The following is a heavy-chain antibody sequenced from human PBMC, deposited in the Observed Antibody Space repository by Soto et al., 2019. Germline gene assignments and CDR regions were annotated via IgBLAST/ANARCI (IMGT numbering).Heavy chain of an antibody. CDR2: IYWDDDK. Sequence: QITLKESGPTLVKPTQTLTLTCTFSGFSLSTSGVGVGWIRQPPGKALEWLALIYWDDDKRYSPSLKSRLTITKDTSRNQVVLTMTNMDPVDIATYYCAHRDVRYCSGGSCYEWFDPWGQGTLVTVSS. CDR3: AHRDVRYCSGGSCYEWFDP. J-gene: IGHJ5*02. CDR1: GFSLSTSGVG. D-gene: IGHD2-15*01. V-gene: IGHV2-5*02.